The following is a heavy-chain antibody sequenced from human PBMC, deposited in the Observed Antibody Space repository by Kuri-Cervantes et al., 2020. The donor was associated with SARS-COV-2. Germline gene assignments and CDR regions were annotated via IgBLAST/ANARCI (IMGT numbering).Heavy chain of an antibody. D-gene: IGHD3-22*01. J-gene: IGHJ4*02. Sequence: SETLSLTCTVSGGSISSSSYYWGWIRQPPGKGLEWIGSIYYSGSTYYNPSLKSRVTISVDTSKNQFSLKLSSVTAADTVVYYCARDRLYYYDSSGYLDYWGQGTLVTVSS. CDR2: IYYSGST. CDR3: ARDRLYYYDSSGYLDY. CDR1: GGSISSSSYY. V-gene: IGHV4-39*02.